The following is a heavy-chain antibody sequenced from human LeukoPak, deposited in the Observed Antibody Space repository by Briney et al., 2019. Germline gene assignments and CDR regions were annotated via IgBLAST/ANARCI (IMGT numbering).Heavy chain of an antibody. CDR3: AKSDHSSWYESGFDY. CDR2: ISGSGGST. Sequence: GGSLRLSCAASGFTFSSYAMSWVRQAPGKGLEWVSAISGSGGSTYYAYSVKGRFTISRDNSKNTLYLQMNSLRAEDTAVYYCAKSDHSSWYESGFDYWGQGTLVTVSS. J-gene: IGHJ4*02. D-gene: IGHD6-13*01. V-gene: IGHV3-23*01. CDR1: GFTFSSYA.